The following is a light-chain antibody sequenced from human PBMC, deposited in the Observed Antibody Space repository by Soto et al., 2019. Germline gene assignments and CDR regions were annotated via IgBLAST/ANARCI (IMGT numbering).Light chain of an antibody. J-gene: IGKJ1*01. CDR2: GAS. Sequence: EIVMTQSPATLSVSPGERATLSCRASQSVSSNLAWYQQKPGQAPRLLIYGASTRATGIPARFSGSGSGTDFTLTISRPEPEDFAVYYCQQYGSSPPGTFGQGTKVDIK. CDR3: QQYGSSPPGT. V-gene: IGKV3-15*01. CDR1: QSVSSN.